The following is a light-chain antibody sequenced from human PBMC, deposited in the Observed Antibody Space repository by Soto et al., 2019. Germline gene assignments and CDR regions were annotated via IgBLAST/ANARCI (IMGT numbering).Light chain of an antibody. Sequence: QSALTQPASVSGSPGQSITISCTGTSSDVGGYNYVSWYQQHPGKAPKLMIYAVSNRPSGVSNRFSGSKSGNTASLTISGLQAEDEADYYCSSYTSNITPVVFGGGTKVTVL. CDR2: AVS. J-gene: IGLJ2*01. V-gene: IGLV2-14*01. CDR1: SSDVGGYNY. CDR3: SSYTSNITPVV.